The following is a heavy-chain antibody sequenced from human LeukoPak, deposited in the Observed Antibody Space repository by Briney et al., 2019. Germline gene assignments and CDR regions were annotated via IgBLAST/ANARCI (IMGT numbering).Heavy chain of an antibody. V-gene: IGHV1-2*02. Sequence: ASVKASCKASGYTFTGYYMHWVRQAPGQGLEWMGWINPNSGGTNYAQKFQGRATMTRDTSISTAYMELSRLRSDDTAVYYCARDQSLVPDYWGQGTLVTVSS. CDR3: ARDQSLVPDY. J-gene: IGHJ4*02. CDR2: INPNSGGT. CDR1: GYTFTGYY.